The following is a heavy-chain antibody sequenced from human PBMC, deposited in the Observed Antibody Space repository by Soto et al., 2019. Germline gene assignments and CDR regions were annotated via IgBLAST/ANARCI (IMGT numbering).Heavy chain of an antibody. J-gene: IGHJ3*02. Sequence: GGSLRLSCAASGFTFSSYSMNWVRQAPGKGLEWVSSISSSSSYIYYADSVKGRFTISRDNAKNSLYLQMNSLRAEDTAVYYCARWWLDDAFDIWGQGTMVTVSS. CDR2: ISSSSSYI. CDR1: GFTFSSYS. D-gene: IGHD6-19*01. CDR3: ARWWLDDAFDI. V-gene: IGHV3-21*01.